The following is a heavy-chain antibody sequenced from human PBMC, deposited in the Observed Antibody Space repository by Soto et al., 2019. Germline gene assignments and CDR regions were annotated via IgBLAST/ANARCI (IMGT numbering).Heavy chain of an antibody. J-gene: IGHJ5*02. D-gene: IGHD2-2*01. V-gene: IGHV3-74*01. CDR1: GFTLSRYW. CDR2: INPDGSTT. Sequence: GGSLRLSCAASGFTLSRYWVHWVRQVPGKGLVWVSRINPDGSTTNYADSVKGRFTVSRDNAKNTVYLHMNSLRAEDTALYHCARDYFTRCYFDCWFDPWGQGTLVTV. CDR3: ARDYFTRCYFDCWFDP.